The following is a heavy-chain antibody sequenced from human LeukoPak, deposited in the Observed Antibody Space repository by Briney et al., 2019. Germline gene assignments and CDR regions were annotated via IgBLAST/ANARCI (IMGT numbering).Heavy chain of an antibody. J-gene: IGHJ4*02. V-gene: IGHV3-33*08. CDR2: IWYDGSNK. Sequence: GGSLRLSCAASGFTVSSNYMSWVRQAPGKGLEWVAVIWYDGSNKYYADSVKGRFTISRDNSKNTLYLQMNSLRAEDTAVYYCARERITGTTFFDYWGQGTLVTVSS. D-gene: IGHD1-20*01. CDR3: ARERITGTTFFDY. CDR1: GFTVSSNY.